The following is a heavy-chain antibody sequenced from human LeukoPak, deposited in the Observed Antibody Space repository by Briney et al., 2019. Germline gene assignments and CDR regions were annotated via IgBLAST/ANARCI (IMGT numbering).Heavy chain of an antibody. Sequence: GGSLRLSCAASGFTFSSYGMHWVRQAPGKGLEWVAFIRYDGSKKYYADSVKGRFTISRDNSKNTLYLQMNSLRAEDTAVYYCAKVYDFWSGYYGFDYWGQGTLVTVSS. V-gene: IGHV3-30*02. CDR2: IRYDGSKK. CDR1: GFTFSSYG. CDR3: AKVYDFWSGYYGFDY. J-gene: IGHJ4*02. D-gene: IGHD3-3*01.